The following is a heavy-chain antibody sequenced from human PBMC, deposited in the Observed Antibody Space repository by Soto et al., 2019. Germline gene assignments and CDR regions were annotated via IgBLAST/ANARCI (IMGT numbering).Heavy chain of an antibody. V-gene: IGHV3-23*01. CDR3: AKGKSTGDIDWFDP. Sequence: PGESLKISCTASGFTLQNYAMAWVRQAPGKGLEWVSTLIGGHYGTAYSYSVKGRFTVSRDNSKNCLYLQMNSLGVEDTAMYFCAKGKSTGDIDWFDPWGQGSLVTVSS. CDR2: LIGGHYGT. D-gene: IGHD3-10*01. CDR1: GFTLQNYA. J-gene: IGHJ5*02.